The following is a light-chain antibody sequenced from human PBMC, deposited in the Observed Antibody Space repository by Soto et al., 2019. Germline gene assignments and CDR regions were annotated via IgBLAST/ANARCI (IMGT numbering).Light chain of an antibody. V-gene: IGKV3-20*01. J-gene: IGKJ1*01. CDR1: QSVSSNS. Sequence: EIVLTQSPGTLSLSPGERVTLSCRASQSVSSNSIAWYRQKPGQAPRLVMYGGFSRPTGIPDRFSSSGSGTDFTLTISRLEPEDFAVYYCQYYGGSSRTFGQGTKVEI. CDR2: GGF. CDR3: QYYGGSSRT.